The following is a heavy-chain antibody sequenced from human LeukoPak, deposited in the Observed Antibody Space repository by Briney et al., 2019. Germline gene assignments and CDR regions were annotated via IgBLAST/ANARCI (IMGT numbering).Heavy chain of an antibody. CDR2: IYYSGST. CDR1: GGSISSYY. Sequence: PSETLSLTCTVSGGSISSYYWSWIRQPPGKGLEWIGYIYYSGSTNYNPSLKGRVTISVDTSKNQFSLKLSSVTAADTAVYYCASLSIVGAKSVWFDPWGQGTLVTVSS. D-gene: IGHD1-26*01. CDR3: ASLSIVGAKSVWFDP. J-gene: IGHJ5*02. V-gene: IGHV4-59*08.